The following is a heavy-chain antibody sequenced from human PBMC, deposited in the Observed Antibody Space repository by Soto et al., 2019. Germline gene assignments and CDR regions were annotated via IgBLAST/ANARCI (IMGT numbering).Heavy chain of an antibody. D-gene: IGHD4-17*01. CDR2: IYYSGST. Sequence: SETLSLTCTVSGGSISSSSYYWGWIRQPPGEGLEWIGSIYYSGSTYYNPSLKSRVTISVDTSKNQFSLKLSSVTAADTAVYYCARHGGDYEFFFDYWGQGTLVTVSS. V-gene: IGHV4-39*01. J-gene: IGHJ4*02. CDR1: GGSISSSSYY. CDR3: ARHGGDYEFFFDY.